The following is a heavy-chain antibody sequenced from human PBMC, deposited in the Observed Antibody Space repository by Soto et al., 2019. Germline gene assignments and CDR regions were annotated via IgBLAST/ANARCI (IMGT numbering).Heavy chain of an antibody. Sequence: GASLKIYCKGSGYSFTSYWIGWVRQMPGKGLEWMGIIYPGDSDTRYSPSFQGQVTISADKSISTAYLQWSSLKASDTAMYYCARQRTALVAATRLGDAFDLWGQGTRVTVS. J-gene: IGHJ3*01. V-gene: IGHV5-51*01. CDR3: ARQRTALVAATRLGDAFDL. D-gene: IGHD2-15*01. CDR1: GYSFTSYW. CDR2: IYPGDSDT.